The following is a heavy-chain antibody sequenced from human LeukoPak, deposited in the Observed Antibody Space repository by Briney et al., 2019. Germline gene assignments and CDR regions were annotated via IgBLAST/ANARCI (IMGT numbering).Heavy chain of an antibody. CDR1: GYSFTSYW. J-gene: IGHJ6*03. Sequence: GESLKISCQVSGYSFTSYWIGWVRPMPGKGLEWMGNIYPGDSDTKYSPSFEGQVTISADVSISTAYLQWSSLKASDTAIYYCARISGDFWTGQTKYYYYYYMDVWGKGTTVTVSS. CDR3: ARISGDFWTGQTKYYYYYYMDV. CDR2: IYPGDSDT. D-gene: IGHD3/OR15-3a*01. V-gene: IGHV5-51*01.